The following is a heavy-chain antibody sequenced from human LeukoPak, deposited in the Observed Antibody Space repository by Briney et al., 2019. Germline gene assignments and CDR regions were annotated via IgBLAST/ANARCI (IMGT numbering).Heavy chain of an antibody. J-gene: IGHJ6*02. CDR3: AREKGLLWFGEEYYYYGMDV. Sequence: GASVKVSCTPSDYTFTTYGISWVRQAPGHGLEWMGWISVYNGNTNYAQQFQGRVTMTTDTSTSTAYMEMRSMRSDDMAVYYCAREKGLLWFGEEYYYYGMDVWGQGTTVTVSS. CDR1: DYTFTTYG. CDR2: ISVYNGNT. V-gene: IGHV1-18*03. D-gene: IGHD3-10*01.